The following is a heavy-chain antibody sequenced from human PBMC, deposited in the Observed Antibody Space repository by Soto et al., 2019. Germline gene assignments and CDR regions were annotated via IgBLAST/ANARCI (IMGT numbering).Heavy chain of an antibody. CDR1: GFTFSNYY. J-gene: IGHJ3*02. Sequence: EAQLVESGGALVQPGGSLRLSCAASGFTFSNYYMTWVRQAPGKGLQWVASINQDGSEKYSVDSVKGRFTISRDNGKNSVYLQRNSLRVEDTAVYYCARYVGEIWGHGTKVTVSS. D-gene: IGHD2-15*01. V-gene: IGHV3-7*05. CDR3: ARYVGEI. CDR2: INQDGSEK.